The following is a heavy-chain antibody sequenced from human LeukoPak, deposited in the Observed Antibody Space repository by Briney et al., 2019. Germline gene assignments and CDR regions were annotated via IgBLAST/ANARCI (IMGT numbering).Heavy chain of an antibody. CDR3: AKGFSSVWSFFDY. CDR1: GFTFSSYV. J-gene: IGHJ4*02. V-gene: IGHV3-23*01. CDR2: ISGGGGTT. D-gene: IGHD6-19*01. Sequence: AGSLRLSCAASGFTFSSYVMSWVRQAPGKGLEWVSSISGGGGTTHYADSVKGQFTISRDNSKNTLFLQMNSLRAEDTAVYYCAKGFSSVWSFFDYWGQGTLVTVSS.